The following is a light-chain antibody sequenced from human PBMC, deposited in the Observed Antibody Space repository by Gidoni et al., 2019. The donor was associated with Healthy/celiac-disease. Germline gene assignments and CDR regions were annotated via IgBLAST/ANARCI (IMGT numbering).Light chain of an antibody. CDR1: SSDVGGYNY. J-gene: IGLJ1*01. CDR2: EVS. Sequence: QSALPQPPSASGSPGPSVTISCTGTSSDVGGYNYVSWYQQHPGKAPKLMIYEVSKRPSGVPDRFSGSKSGNTASLTVSGLQAEDEADYYCSSYAGSRYVFGTGTKVTVL. V-gene: IGLV2-8*01. CDR3: SSYAGSRYV.